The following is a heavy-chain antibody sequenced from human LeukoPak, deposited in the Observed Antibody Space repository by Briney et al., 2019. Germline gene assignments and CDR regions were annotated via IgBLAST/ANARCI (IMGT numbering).Heavy chain of an antibody. Sequence: ASVKVSCRVSGYTLTELSIHWVRQAPGKGLEWMGGEDGGPIYAQKFQGRVTMTEDTSTDTAYMDESSLRSEDTAVYYCVSIDLDSWGQGTLVTVSS. CDR2: EDGGP. CDR1: GYTLTELS. CDR3: VSIDLDS. D-gene: IGHD3-16*02. V-gene: IGHV1-24*01. J-gene: IGHJ4*02.